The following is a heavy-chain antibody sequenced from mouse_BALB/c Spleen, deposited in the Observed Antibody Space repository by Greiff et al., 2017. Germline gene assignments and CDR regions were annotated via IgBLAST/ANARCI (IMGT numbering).Heavy chain of an antibody. CDR2: ISSGGSYT. Sequence: EVQRVESGGGLVKPGGSLKLSCAASGFTFSSYAMSWVRQSPEKRLEWVAEISSGGSYTYYPDTVTGRFTISRDNAKNTLYLEMSSLRSEDTAMYYCARLYGSSNYAMDYWGQGTSVTVSS. V-gene: IGHV5-9-4*01. CDR1: GFTFSSYA. D-gene: IGHD1-1*01. CDR3: ARLYGSSNYAMDY. J-gene: IGHJ4*01.